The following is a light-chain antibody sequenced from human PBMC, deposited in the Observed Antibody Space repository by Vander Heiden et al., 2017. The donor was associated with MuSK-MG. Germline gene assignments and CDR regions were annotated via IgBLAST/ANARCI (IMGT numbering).Light chain of an antibody. CDR1: QSLLPSNGYNC. CDR2: LGS. CDR3: RQALQTLRT. V-gene: IGKV2-28*01. J-gene: IGKJ3*01. Sequence: TGMTQSPLSLPVTPGEPASISCRSSQSLLPSNGYNCLAWYLQKPGQSPQLLLYLGSNRVSRVPAPLSRSGSGTAFTLRSSRVDAEDVGVSYCRQALQTLRTFGHGTKVDIK.